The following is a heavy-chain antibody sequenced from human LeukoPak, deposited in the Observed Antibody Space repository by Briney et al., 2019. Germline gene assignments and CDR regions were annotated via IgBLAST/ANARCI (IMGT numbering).Heavy chain of an antibody. CDR1: GYTFTSYG. V-gene: IGHV7-4-1*02. CDR3: ARGASTYYFDSSGHRIVDY. Sequence: ASVKVSCKASGYTFTSYGTSWVRQAPGQGLEWVGWINTNTGNPTYAQGFTGRFVFSLDTSVSTAFLQISSLKAEDTGVYYCARGASTYYFDSSGHRIVDYWGQGTLVTVSS. D-gene: IGHD3-22*01. J-gene: IGHJ4*02. CDR2: INTNTGNP.